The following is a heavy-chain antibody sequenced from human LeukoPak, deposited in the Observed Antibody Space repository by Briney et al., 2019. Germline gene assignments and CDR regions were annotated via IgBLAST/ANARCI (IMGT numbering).Heavy chain of an antibody. J-gene: IGHJ6*03. D-gene: IGHD2-2*01. CDR3: ARGPIVVVPAAPDYYYMDV. CDR2: IIPILGIA. CDR1: GGTFSSYT. Sequence: ASVKVPCKASGGTFSSYTISWVRQAPGQGLEWTGRIIPILGIANYAQKFQGRVTITADKSTSTAYMELSSLRSEDTAVYYCARGPIVVVPAAPDYYYMDVWGKGTTVTVSS. V-gene: IGHV1-69*02.